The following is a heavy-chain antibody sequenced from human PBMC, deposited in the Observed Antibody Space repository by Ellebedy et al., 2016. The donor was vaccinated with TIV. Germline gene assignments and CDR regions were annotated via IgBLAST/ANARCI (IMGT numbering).Heavy chain of an antibody. V-gene: IGHV3-49*03. CDR3: IRDTKALRH. CDR2: IRARDYDWTS. Sequence: GGSLRLSXTASGFTFGDYSMSWFRQAPGQGLQWVGFIRARDYDWTSEYAASVKGRVTISRDDSKSIVYLQMNSLKIEDTAVYYCIRDTKALRHWGQGTLVTVSS. J-gene: IGHJ1*01. D-gene: IGHD3-16*01. CDR1: GFTFGDYS.